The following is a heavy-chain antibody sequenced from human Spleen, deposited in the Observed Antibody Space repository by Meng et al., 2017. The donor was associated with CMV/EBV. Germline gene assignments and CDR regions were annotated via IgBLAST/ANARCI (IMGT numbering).Heavy chain of an antibody. V-gene: IGHV3-74*01. D-gene: IGHD6-19*01. CDR3: ARDSRGSGWFDGGLDV. Sequence: GESLKISCAASGFTFSTYWMHWVRQAPGKGPVWVSRINSDGSGADYADFVKGRITISRDNAKNSLYLQMNSLRAGDTAVYYCARDSRGSGWFDGGLDVWGQGTTVTVSS. J-gene: IGHJ6*02. CDR2: INSDGSGA. CDR1: GFTFSTYW.